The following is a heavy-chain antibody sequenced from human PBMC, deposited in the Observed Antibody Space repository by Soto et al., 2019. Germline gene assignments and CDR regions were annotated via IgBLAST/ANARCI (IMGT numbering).Heavy chain of an antibody. CDR3: ASMIGDPVLSFDS. J-gene: IGHJ5*01. D-gene: IGHD3-10*02. Sequence: QVQLQESGPGLVKPSETLSLTCTVSGGSISSYYWSWIRQPSGKGLEWIGFIFYSGSTSYNPSLKSRVNISLDASVYQFSLKLNSVTAADTAVYYCASMIGDPVLSFDSWGQGTLVAVSS. CDR2: IFYSGST. CDR1: GGSISSYY. V-gene: IGHV4-59*01.